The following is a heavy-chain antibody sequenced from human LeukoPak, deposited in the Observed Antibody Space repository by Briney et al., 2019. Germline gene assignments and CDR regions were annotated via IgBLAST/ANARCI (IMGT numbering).Heavy chain of an antibody. V-gene: IGHV3-30*18. D-gene: IGHD2-15*01. CDR1: GFTFSTYG. CDR2: ISYDGSNK. Sequence: PGGSLRLSCAASGFTFSTYGMHWVRQAPGKGLEWVAVISYDGSNKYYADSVKGRFTISRDNSKNTLYLQMNSLRAEDTAVYYCAKDLSRYCSGGRCYPFDYWGQGTLVTVSS. J-gene: IGHJ4*02. CDR3: AKDLSRYCSGGRCYPFDY.